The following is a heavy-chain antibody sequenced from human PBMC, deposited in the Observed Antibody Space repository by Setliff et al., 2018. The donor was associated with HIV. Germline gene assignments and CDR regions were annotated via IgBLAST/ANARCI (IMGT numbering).Heavy chain of an antibody. Sequence: WASVKVSCKASGYRFTDYYIHWVRQAPGQGLEWMGWINPNSGGTNYAQKFQGRVTMTRDTSISTAYMELRRLRSDDTAVYYCAREFPLRLGELSLPGYWGQGTLVTVSS. D-gene: IGHD3-16*02. V-gene: IGHV1-2*02. CDR3: AREFPLRLGELSLPGY. CDR1: GYRFTDYY. CDR2: INPNSGGT. J-gene: IGHJ4*02.